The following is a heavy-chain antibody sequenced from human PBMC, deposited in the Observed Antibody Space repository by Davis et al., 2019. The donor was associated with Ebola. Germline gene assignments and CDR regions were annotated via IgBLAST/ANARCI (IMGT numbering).Heavy chain of an antibody. CDR2: INWDGTST. D-gene: IGHD3-22*01. CDR3: VRDEDYYDSSGYFSSYFDY. Sequence: HTGGSLRLSCAASGFTFTTYWMHWVRQAPGKGLVWVSRINWDGTSTTYADSVKGRFTISRDNAKNTLFLQMDSLRAEDTAVYYCVRDEDYYDSSGYFSSYFDYWGQGTLVTVSS. J-gene: IGHJ4*02. CDR1: GFTFTTYW. V-gene: IGHV3-74*01.